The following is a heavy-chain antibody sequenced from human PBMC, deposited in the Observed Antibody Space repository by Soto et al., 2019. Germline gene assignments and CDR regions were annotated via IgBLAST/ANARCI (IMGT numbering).Heavy chain of an antibody. CDR2: ICYNSGCI. D-gene: IGHD3-10*01. CDR1: GFTFDDYA. V-gene: IGHV3-9*01. CDR3: GKDIKGSPYGSGSVDG. Sequence: DVQLVESGGGLVQPGRSLRLSCTASGFTFDDYAMHWVRQSPGKGLEWVSGICYNSGCIAYADSVKGRFTISRDNTKNSLYLQMKSLRVEDTALYYCGKDIKGSPYGSGSVDGWGQGILVTVSS. J-gene: IGHJ4*02.